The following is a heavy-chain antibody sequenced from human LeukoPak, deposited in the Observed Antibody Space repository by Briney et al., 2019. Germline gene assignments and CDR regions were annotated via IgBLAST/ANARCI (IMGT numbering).Heavy chain of an antibody. Sequence: SETLSLTCTVSVASISSGGYYWSWIRQHPGNGLEWIGYIYYSGSTYYNPSLKSRVTIAVDTSKNQFSLKLSSVTAADTAVYYCARWELLHNWFDPWGQGTLVTVSS. V-gene: IGHV4-31*03. J-gene: IGHJ5*02. D-gene: IGHD1-26*01. CDR2: IYYSGST. CDR1: VASISSGGYY. CDR3: ARWELLHNWFDP.